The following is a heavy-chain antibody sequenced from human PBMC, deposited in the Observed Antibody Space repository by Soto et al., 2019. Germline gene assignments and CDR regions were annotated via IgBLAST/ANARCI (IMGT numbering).Heavy chain of an antibody. CDR1: GFTFSSYA. CDR2: ISGSGGST. J-gene: IGHJ4*02. V-gene: IGHV3-23*01. D-gene: IGHD6-13*01. CDR3: SKDDLYSSSWYDDY. Sequence: EVQLLESGGGLVQPGGSLRLSCAASGFTFSSYAMSWVRQAPGKGLEWVSAISGSGGSTYYADSVKGRFTISRDNSKNTLYLQMNSLRAEDTAVYYCSKDDLYSSSWYDDYWGQGTLVTVSS.